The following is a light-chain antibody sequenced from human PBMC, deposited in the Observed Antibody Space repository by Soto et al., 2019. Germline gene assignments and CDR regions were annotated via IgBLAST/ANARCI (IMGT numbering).Light chain of an antibody. J-gene: IGKJ2*01. CDR1: QTISSF. Sequence: EIVLTQSPATLSLSPGERATLSCRASQTISSFLAWYQQKPGQAPRLLIYDTSNRATVVPARFSGSRSGTDFTLTISSLEPEDFAVYYCQQRTNRPLFGQGTKLEIK. CDR3: QQRTNRPL. V-gene: IGKV3-11*01. CDR2: DTS.